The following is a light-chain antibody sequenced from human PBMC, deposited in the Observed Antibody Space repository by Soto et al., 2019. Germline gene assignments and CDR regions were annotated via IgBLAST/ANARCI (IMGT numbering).Light chain of an antibody. CDR3: LQYRNYPRT. V-gene: IGKV1-6*01. CDR1: QDIRNE. CDR2: GAS. Sequence: AIQMTQSPSSLSASVGDRVTITCRASQDIRNELGWYQQRPGKAPKALIYGASNLQSGVPSRFSGSRFGTDFTLTISTLQPEDFATYYCLQYRNYPRTFGQGTKVESK. J-gene: IGKJ1*01.